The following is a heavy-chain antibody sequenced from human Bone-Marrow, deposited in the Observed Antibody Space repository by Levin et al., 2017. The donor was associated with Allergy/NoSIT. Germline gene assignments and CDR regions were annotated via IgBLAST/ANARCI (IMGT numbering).Heavy chain of an antibody. J-gene: IGHJ6*02. Sequence: GESLKISCVASGFTFNNFGFHWVRQAPGKGLEWVAVIWYDGSLKYLGDSVKDRFTISRDNSANTLFLQMNSLRAEDTATYYCAKNRLPGAVYYYGMDMWGQGTTVTVSS. CDR1: GFTFNNFG. CDR2: IWYDGSLK. CDR3: AKNRLPGAVYYYGMDM. V-gene: IGHV3-33*02. D-gene: IGHD2-21*02.